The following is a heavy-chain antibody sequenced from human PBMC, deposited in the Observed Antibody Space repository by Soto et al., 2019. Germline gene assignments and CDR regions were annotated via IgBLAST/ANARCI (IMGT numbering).Heavy chain of an antibody. D-gene: IGHD1-20*01. CDR2: ISINGNS. CDR3: ARESGDNWTYEVE. CDR1: GGSIADYS. J-gene: IGHJ4*02. Sequence: QVQVKESGPGLVKPSETLSLTCTVSGGSIADYSWNWIRQSAGKGLEWLGRISINGNSHYHPSLRSRVTMSIETSKNQFSLNLRSVTAADTAVYYCARESGDNWTYEVEWGQGTLVTVSS. V-gene: IGHV4-4*07.